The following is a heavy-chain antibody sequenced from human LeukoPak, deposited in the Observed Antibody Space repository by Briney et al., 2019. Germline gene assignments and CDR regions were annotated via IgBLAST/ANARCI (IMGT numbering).Heavy chain of an antibody. J-gene: IGHJ4*02. CDR1: GYTFTSYY. CDR3: ARRSGSYYWGIDY. V-gene: IGHV1-46*04. CDR2: INPSGGST. Sequence: ASVKVSCKASGYTFTSYYMHWVRQAPGQGLEWMGIINPSGGSTSYAQKLQGRVTMTRDTSTSTVYMELSSLRSEDTAVYYCARRSGSYYWGIDYWGQGTLVTVSP. D-gene: IGHD3-10*01.